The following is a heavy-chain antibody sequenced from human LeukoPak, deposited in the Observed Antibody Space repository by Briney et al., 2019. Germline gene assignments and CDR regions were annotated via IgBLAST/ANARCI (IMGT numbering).Heavy chain of an antibody. D-gene: IGHD3-3*01. CDR3: ARVPTYDFWSGYYDYYYYMDV. J-gene: IGHJ6*03. CDR1: GYTFTSYD. V-gene: IGHV1-8*03. CDR2: MNPNSGNT. Sequence: ASVKVSCKASGYTFTSYDINWVRQATGQGLEWMGWMNPNSGNTGYAQKFQGRVTITRNTSISTAYMELSSLRSEDTAVYYCARVPTYDFWSGYYDYYYYMDVWGKGTTVTASS.